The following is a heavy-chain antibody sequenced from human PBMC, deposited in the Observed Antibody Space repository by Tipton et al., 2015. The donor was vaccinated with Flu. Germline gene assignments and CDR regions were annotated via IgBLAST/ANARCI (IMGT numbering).Heavy chain of an antibody. J-gene: IGHJ4*02. CDR2: INHSGST. CDR3: ARSGSGSYFSY. V-gene: IGHV4-34*01. CDR1: GGSISSYY. D-gene: IGHD3-10*01. Sequence: TLSLTCTVSGGSISSYYWSWIRQPPGKGLEWIGEINHSGSTNYNPSLKSRVTISVDTSKNQFSLKLSSVTAADTAVYYCARSGSGSYFSYWGQGTLVTVSS.